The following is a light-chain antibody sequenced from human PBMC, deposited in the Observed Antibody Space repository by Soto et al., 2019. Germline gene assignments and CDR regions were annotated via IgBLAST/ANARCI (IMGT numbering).Light chain of an antibody. CDR3: QQYGNSPLFT. CDR2: GAS. CDR1: QSVSGY. Sequence: EIVLTQFPGTLSLSPGESATLSCRASQSVSGYLAWYQQKPGQSPRLLIYGASNRATGIPTRFSRIGSGTDCTLNISRLEPEDYGVYYCQQYGNSPLFTVGRGTKGDRK. J-gene: IGKJ3*01. V-gene: IGKV3-20*01.